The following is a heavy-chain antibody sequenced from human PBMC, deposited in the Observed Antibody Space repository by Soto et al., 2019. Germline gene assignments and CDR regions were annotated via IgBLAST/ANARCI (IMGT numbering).Heavy chain of an antibody. CDR3: ASGRAVGY. CDR1: GYTFTGWY. Sequence: QFQLVQSGAEVKKPGASVKVSCKASGYTFTGWYVHWVRQAPGQGLEWMGWLNPKTGGTYYAQRFKGRVSMTSDTSTSTAHMELNRLTSDDTAVYYCASGRAVGYWGQGTLVTVSS. J-gene: IGHJ4*02. V-gene: IGHV1-2*02. CDR2: LNPKTGGT. D-gene: IGHD2-15*01.